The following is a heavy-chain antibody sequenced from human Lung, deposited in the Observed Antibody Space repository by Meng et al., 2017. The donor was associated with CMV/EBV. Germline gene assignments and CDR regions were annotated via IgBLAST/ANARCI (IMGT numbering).Heavy chain of an antibody. CDR2: IYYSGST. CDR1: GGSLISYY. CDR3: AREEGIGGFDP. D-gene: IGHD3-10*01. V-gene: IGHV4-59*01. J-gene: IGHJ5*02. Sequence: VPPQDSRPGRVNPSTTLPLTCTVSGGSLISYYWSWIRQPPGKGLEWIGYIYYSGSTNYNPSLKSRVTISVDTSKNQFSLKLSSVTAADTAVYHCAREEGIGGFDPWGQGTLVTVSS.